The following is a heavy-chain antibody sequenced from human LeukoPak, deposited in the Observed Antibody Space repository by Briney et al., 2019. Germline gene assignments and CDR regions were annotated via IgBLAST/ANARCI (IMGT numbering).Heavy chain of an antibody. CDR1: GFTFSTYW. CDR2: ISSSSSYI. CDR3: ARTLGGYSYGHDY. J-gene: IGHJ4*02. V-gene: IGHV3-21*01. D-gene: IGHD5-18*01. Sequence: PGGSLRLFCAASGFTFSTYWMNWVRQAPGKGLEWVSSISSSSSYIYYADSVKGRFTISRDNAKNSLYLQMNSLRAEDTAVYYCARTLGGYSYGHDYWGQGTLVTVSS.